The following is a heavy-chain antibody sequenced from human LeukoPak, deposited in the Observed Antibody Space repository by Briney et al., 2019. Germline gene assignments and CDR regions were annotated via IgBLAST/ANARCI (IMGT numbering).Heavy chain of an antibody. D-gene: IGHD1-1*01. J-gene: IGHJ1*01. V-gene: IGHV3-21*01. CDR3: VRDLMGSGSTTAYLHH. CDR2: ISRSSRHV. CDR1: GFTFSDYS. Sequence: PGGSLRLSXAASGFTFSDYSMNWVRQAPGKGLEWGSSISRSSRHVYYAGSVKGRFTISRDNAKNSLYLQMNSLRAEDMAVYFCVRDLMGSGSTTAYLHHWGQGTLVTVSS.